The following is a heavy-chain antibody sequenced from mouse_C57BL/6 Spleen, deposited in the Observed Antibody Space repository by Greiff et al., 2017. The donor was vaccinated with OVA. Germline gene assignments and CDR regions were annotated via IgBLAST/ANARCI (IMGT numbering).Heavy chain of an antibody. CDR2: FYPGSGSI. J-gene: IGHJ4*01. Sequence: QVQLQQSGAELVKPGASVKLSCKASGYTFTEYTIHWVKQRSGQGLEWIGWFYPGSGSIKYNEKFKDKATLTADKSSSTVYMELSRLTSEDSAVYFCARHESYYSNYDYYAMDYWGQGTSVTVSS. CDR3: ARHESYYSNYDYYAMDY. D-gene: IGHD2-5*01. V-gene: IGHV1-62-2*01. CDR1: GYTFTEYT.